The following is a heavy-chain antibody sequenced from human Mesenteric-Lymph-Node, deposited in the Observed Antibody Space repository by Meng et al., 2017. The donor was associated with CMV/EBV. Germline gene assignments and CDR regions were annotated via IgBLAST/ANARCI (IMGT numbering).Heavy chain of an antibody. CDR2: SVPILGIA. Sequence: QVQVVQTGAEVKKPGSSVIVLCEASGGTFSSYTISWVRQAPGQGLEWMGRSVPILGIADYAQKYQGRVTITADKSTSTAYIELGSLRSEDTAVYYCAGGIAAAGSRWFDPWGQGTLVTVSS. CDR3: AGGIAAAGSRWFDP. CDR1: GGTFSSYT. J-gene: IGHJ5*02. V-gene: IGHV1-69*02. D-gene: IGHD6-13*01.